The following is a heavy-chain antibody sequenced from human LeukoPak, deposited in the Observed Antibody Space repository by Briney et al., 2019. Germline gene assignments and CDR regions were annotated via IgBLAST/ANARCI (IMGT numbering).Heavy chain of an antibody. CDR1: EFSVGSNY. Sequence: GGSLRLSCAASEFSVGSNYMTWVRQAPGKGLEWVSLIYSGGSTYYADSVKGRFTISRDNSKNTLYLQMNSLRAEDTAVYYCAGYGEYWDWYFDLWGRGTPVTVSP. J-gene: IGHJ2*01. CDR3: AGYGEYWDWYFDL. CDR2: IYSGGST. D-gene: IGHD4-17*01. V-gene: IGHV3-66*01.